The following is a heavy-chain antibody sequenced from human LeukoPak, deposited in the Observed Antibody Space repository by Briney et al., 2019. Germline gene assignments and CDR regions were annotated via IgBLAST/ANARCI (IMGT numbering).Heavy chain of an antibody. J-gene: IGHJ4*02. V-gene: IGHV3-30*02. CDR2: IRFDGDNK. Sequence: GGSLRLSCAASGFTFSTHGMYWVRQAPGKRPEWLAFIRFDGDNKYYADSVKGRFTISRDNAKNSLYLQMNSLRAEDTAVYYCARVFSGWYDYWGQGTLVTVSS. D-gene: IGHD6-19*01. CDR1: GFTFSTHG. CDR3: ARVFSGWYDY.